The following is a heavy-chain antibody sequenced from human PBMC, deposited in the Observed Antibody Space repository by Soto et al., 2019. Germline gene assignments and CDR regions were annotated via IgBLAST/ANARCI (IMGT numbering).Heavy chain of an antibody. CDR1: GYTFTSYD. D-gene: IGHD3-3*01. Sequence: QVQLVQSGAEVKKPGASVKVSCKASGYTFTSYDINWVRQATGQGLEWMGWMNPNSGNTGYAQKFQGRVTMPRNTSISTAYMELSSLRSEDTAVYYCARDLYYDFWSGQPYYYYGMDVWGQGTTVTVSS. J-gene: IGHJ6*02. CDR2: MNPNSGNT. CDR3: ARDLYYDFWSGQPYYYYGMDV. V-gene: IGHV1-8*01.